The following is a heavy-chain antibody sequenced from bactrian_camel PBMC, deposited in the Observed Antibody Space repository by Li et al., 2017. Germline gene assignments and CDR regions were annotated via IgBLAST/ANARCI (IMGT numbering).Heavy chain of an antibody. V-gene: IGHV3S31*01. J-gene: IGHJ4*01. CDR1: GFPFGVHA. CDR2: INNDGDTP. Sequence: VQLVESGGGLVQPGGSLRLSCAASGFPFGVHAMSWVRQAPGKGLEWVAHINNDGDTPYYDDSVKGRFSISRDNAKNTLYLQLNSLKTEDTAMYYCARDVYNFGREFDYWGQGTQVTVS. CDR3: ARDVYNFGREFDY.